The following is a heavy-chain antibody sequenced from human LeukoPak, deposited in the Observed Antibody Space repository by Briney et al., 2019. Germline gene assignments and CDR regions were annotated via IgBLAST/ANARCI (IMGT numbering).Heavy chain of an antibody. CDR3: ARDRENYDFWSGYYGEMEV. D-gene: IGHD3-3*01. V-gene: IGHV1-18*01. CDR1: GYTFTSYG. J-gene: IGHJ6*04. CDR2: ISAYNGNT. Sequence: ASVKVSCKASGYTFTSYGISWVRQAPGQGLEWMGWISAYNGNTNYAQKLQGRVTMTTDTSTSTAYMELRSLRSDDTAVYYCARDRENYDFWSGYYGEMEVWGKGTTVTVSS.